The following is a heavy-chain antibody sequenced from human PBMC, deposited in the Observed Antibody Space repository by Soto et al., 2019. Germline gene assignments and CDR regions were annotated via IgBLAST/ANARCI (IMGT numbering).Heavy chain of an antibody. Sequence: QLQLQESGPGLVKPSETLSLTCTVSGSSISSSSYYWGWIRQPPGKGLEWIGSIYYSGSTYYNPSLKSRVTISVDTSKNQFSLKLSSVTAADTAVYYCARQVRVTIFGVVIIEWGYYYYGMDVWGQGTTVTVSS. CDR2: IYYSGST. D-gene: IGHD3-3*01. CDR3: ARQVRVTIFGVVIIEWGYYYYGMDV. CDR1: GSSISSSSYY. V-gene: IGHV4-39*01. J-gene: IGHJ6*02.